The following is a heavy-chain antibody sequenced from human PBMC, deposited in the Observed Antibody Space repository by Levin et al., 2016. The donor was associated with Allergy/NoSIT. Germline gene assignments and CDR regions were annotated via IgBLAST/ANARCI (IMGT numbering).Heavy chain of an antibody. J-gene: IGHJ5*02. D-gene: IGHD2-2*01. V-gene: IGHV6-1*01. CDR3: ARDRVNRRIVVVPAAMSNWFDP. Sequence: WIRQSPSRGLEWLGRTYYRSKWYNDYAVSVKSRITINPDTSKNQFSLQLNSVTPEDTAVYYCARDRVNRRIVVVPAAMSNWFDPWGQGTLVTVSS. CDR2: TYYRSKWYN.